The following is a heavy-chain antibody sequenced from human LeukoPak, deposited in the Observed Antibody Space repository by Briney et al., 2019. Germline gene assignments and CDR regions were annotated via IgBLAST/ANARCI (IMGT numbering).Heavy chain of an antibody. CDR1: GGSVTSGNYY. V-gene: IGHV4-61*02. J-gene: IGHJ4*02. CDR2: IYTNGGA. Sequence: SQTLSLTCTVSGGSVTSGNYYWNWIRQPAGKGLEWIGRIYTNGGASYNPSLKSRVTISIDASKNQFSLKLSSVAAADTAVYYCAREPPGYWGRGILVTVSS. CDR3: AREPPGY.